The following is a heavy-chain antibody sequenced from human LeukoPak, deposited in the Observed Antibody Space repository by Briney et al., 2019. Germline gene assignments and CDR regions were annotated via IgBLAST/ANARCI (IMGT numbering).Heavy chain of an antibody. CDR1: GGSFSGYY. J-gene: IGHJ5*02. Sequence: ASETLSLTCAVYGGSFSGYYWSWIRQPPGKGLEWIGEINHSGSTNYNPSLKSRVTISVDTSKNQFSLKLSSVTAADTAVYYCARHYRRWLRFGLDPWGQGTLVTVST. CDR3: ARHYRRWLRFGLDP. D-gene: IGHD5-12*01. CDR2: INHSGST. V-gene: IGHV4-34*01.